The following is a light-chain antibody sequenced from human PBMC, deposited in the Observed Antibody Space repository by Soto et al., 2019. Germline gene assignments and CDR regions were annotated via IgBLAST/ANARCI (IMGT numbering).Light chain of an antibody. Sequence: EIVMTQSPATLSVSPGERATLSCRASQSVSSNLAWYQQKPGQAPRLLIYGASTRATGIPARFSGSGSGTEFTLTISSLQSEDLAVYSCQQYNTWPPTWTFGQGTKV. J-gene: IGKJ1*01. CDR2: GAS. CDR1: QSVSSN. V-gene: IGKV3-15*01. CDR3: QQYNTWPPTWT.